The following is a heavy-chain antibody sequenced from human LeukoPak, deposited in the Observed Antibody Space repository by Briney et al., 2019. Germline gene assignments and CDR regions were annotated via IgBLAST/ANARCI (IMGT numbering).Heavy chain of an antibody. Sequence: GASVKVSCKASGYTFTSYGISWVRQAPGQGLEWMGWISAYNGNTNYAQKLQGRVTMTTDTSASTAYMELSSLRSEDTAVYYCARAANLPPYSSSPYSGFDPWGQGTLVTVSS. V-gene: IGHV1-18*01. D-gene: IGHD6-13*01. CDR1: GYTFTSYG. CDR2: ISAYNGNT. J-gene: IGHJ5*02. CDR3: ARAANLPPYSSSPYSGFDP.